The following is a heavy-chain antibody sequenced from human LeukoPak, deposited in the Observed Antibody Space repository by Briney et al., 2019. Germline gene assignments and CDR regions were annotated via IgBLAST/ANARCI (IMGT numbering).Heavy chain of an antibody. CDR3: ARAPDYFYYYMDV. J-gene: IGHJ6*03. CDR2: ISSSSSYI. Sequence: GGSLRLSCAASGFTVSRSYMNWVRQAPGKGLEWVSSISSSSSYIYYADSVKGRFTISRDNAKNSLYLQMNSLRAEDTAVYYCARAPDYFYYYMDVWGKGTTVTVSS. V-gene: IGHV3-21*01. CDR1: GFTVSRSY.